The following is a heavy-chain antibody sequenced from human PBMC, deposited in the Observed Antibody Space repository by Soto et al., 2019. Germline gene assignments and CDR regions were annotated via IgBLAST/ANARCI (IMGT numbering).Heavy chain of an antibody. D-gene: IGHD2-15*01. CDR1: GASINDYF. Sequence: SETLSLTCAVSGASINDYFLSWVRQPPGKGLEWIGYIYHSGSTNYNPSLKSRVTIATDTSKSQFSLNLSSVTAADTAVYYCVRHHGWWLPQDWGQGILVTVSS. CDR2: IYHSGST. J-gene: IGHJ4*02. CDR3: VRHHGWWLPQD. V-gene: IGHV4-59*08.